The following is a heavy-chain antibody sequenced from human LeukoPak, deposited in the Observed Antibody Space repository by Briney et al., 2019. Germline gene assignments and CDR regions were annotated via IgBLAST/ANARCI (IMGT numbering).Heavy chain of an antibody. CDR3: RLTLGAFDI. V-gene: IGHV3-23*01. J-gene: IGHJ3*02. CDR1: GFTFSSYA. D-gene: IGHD1-1*01. Sequence: GGSLRLSCAASGFTFSSYAMSWVRQAPGKGLEWVSAISGSGGSTYYADSVKGRFTISRDNSKNTLYLQMNSLRAGDTAVYAKRLTLGAFDIWGQGTMVTVSS. CDR2: ISGSGGST.